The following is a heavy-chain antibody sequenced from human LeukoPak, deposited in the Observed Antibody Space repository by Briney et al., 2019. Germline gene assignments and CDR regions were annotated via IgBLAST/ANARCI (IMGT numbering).Heavy chain of an antibody. J-gene: IGHJ4*02. CDR3: ARRRIAVAGNVDYFDY. V-gene: IGHV5-51*01. CDR1: GYSFTSYW. D-gene: IGHD6-19*01. Sequence: GEPLKISCKGSGYSFTSYWIGWVRQMPGKGLEWMGIIYPGDSDTRYSQTFQGQVTIPADKSIRTAYLKWSSLKASDTAMYYCARRRIAVAGNVDYFDYWGQGTLVTVSS. CDR2: IYPGDSDT.